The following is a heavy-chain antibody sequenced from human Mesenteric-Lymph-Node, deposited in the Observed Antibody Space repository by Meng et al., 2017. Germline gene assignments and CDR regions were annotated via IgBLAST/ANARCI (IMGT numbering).Heavy chain of an antibody. J-gene: IGHJ4*02. CDR2: ITNTPNRYPT. CDR1: GFTFTDHY. Sequence: EVQLVESGGGLVQPGGCLRLSCAASGFTFTDHYMDWVRQAPGKGLEWVGRITNTPNRYPTNYAASVKGRFTISRDDSKNSLYLEMNSLKIEDTAVYYCARDTSTSLDYWGQGALVTVSS. CDR3: ARDTSTSLDY. D-gene: IGHD2/OR15-2a*01. V-gene: IGHV3-72*01.